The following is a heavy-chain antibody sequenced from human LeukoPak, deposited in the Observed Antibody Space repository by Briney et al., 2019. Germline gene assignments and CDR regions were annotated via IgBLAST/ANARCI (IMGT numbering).Heavy chain of an antibody. CDR3: AHENYDFWSGYYTFDY. CDR2: INSDGSST. D-gene: IGHD3-3*01. Sequence: GGSLRLSCAASGFTFSSYWMHWVRQAPGKGLVWVSRINSDGSSTSYADSVKGRFTISRDNAKNTLYLQMNSLRAEDTAVYYCAHENYDFWSGYYTFDYWGQGTLVIVSS. CDR1: GFTFSSYW. J-gene: IGHJ4*02. V-gene: IGHV3-74*01.